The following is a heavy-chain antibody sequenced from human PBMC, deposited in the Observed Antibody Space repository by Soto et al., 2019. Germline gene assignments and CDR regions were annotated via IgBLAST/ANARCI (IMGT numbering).Heavy chain of an antibody. CDR1: GFLVNSAY. D-gene: IGHD5-18*01. CDR2: INSDGST. CDR3: ARSGYSFALGY. Sequence: EVQLVESGGGLIPPGGSLRLSCAASGFLVNSAYMTWVRQAPGKGLKWLSMINSDGSTLYAESVKGRFTISRDNSKNRLDIQMNSMRAEDTAMYYCARSGYSFALGYWGQGTLVIVTS. J-gene: IGHJ4*02. V-gene: IGHV3-53*01.